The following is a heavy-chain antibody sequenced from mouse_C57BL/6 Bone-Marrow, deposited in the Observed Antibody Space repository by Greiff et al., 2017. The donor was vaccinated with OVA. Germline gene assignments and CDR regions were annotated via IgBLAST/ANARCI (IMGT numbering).Heavy chain of an antibody. CDR2: ISNGGGST. D-gene: IGHD1-1*01. J-gene: IGHJ4*01. CDR3: TREEGRAMDY. Sequence: EVMLVESGGGLVQPGGSLKLSCAASGFTFSDYYMYWVRQTPEKRLEWVAYISNGGGSTYYPETVKGRFTISRDNAKNTLYLQRSRRKSEYTAMYYCTREEGRAMDYWGQGTSVTVSA. CDR1: GFTFSDYY. V-gene: IGHV5-12*01.